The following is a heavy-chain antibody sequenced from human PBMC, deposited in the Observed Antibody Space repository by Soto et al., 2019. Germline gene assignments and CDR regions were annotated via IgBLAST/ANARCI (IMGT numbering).Heavy chain of an antibody. CDR1: GFTFSSYA. CDR3: AKACNKYCSSTSLGRLDV. V-gene: IGHV3-23*01. CDR2: IGGSGGST. J-gene: IGHJ6*02. D-gene: IGHD2-2*01. Sequence: GGSLRLSCAASGFTFSSYAMSWVRQAPGKWLEWVSAIGGSGGSTYYADSVKGRFTISRDNSKNTLYLQMNSLRAEDTAVYYCAKACNKYCSSTSLGRLDVWGQGXTVTVYS.